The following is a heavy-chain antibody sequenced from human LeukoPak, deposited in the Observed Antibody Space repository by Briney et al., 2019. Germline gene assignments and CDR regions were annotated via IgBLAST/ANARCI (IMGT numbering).Heavy chain of an antibody. CDR2: IYHSGST. Sequence: PSQTLSLTCTVSGGSISSGGYYWSWIRQPPGKGLEWIGHIYHSGSTYYNPSLKSRVTISVDRSKNQFSLKLSSATAADTAVYYCARAMCSSTSCYTSKNNYYYYYMDVWGKGTTVTVSS. CDR3: ARAMCSSTSCYTSKNNYYYYYMDV. V-gene: IGHV4-30-2*01. CDR1: GGSISSGGYY. D-gene: IGHD2-2*02. J-gene: IGHJ6*03.